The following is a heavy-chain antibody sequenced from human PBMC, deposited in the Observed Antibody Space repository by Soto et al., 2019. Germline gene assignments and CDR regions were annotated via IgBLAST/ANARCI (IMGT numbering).Heavy chain of an antibody. J-gene: IGHJ4*02. CDR1: GYTFTSYY. V-gene: IGHV1-46*01. D-gene: IGHD3-16*02. Sequence: QVQLVQSGAEVKKPGASVKVSCKASGYTFTSYYMHWVRQAPGQGLEWMGIINPSGGSTSYAQKFQGRVTMTRDTSTSTVYMELSSLRSEDTAVYYCARDRTGPIYDYVWGSYPQFDYWGQGTLVTVSS. CDR2: INPSGGST. CDR3: ARDRTGPIYDYVWGSYPQFDY.